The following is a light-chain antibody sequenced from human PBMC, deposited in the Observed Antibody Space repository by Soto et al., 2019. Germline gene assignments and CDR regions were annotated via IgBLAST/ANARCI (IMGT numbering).Light chain of an antibody. J-gene: IGLJ1*01. V-gene: IGLV2-14*01. CDR1: TSDVGTYDY. Sequence: QSALAQPASVSGSPGQSITISCTGTTSDVGTYDYVSWYQHQPGKAPKVMIYEVSNRPSGVSDRFSGSKSGNTASLTISGLQAEDEADYYCSSYTSSSTLFGTGTKVTVL. CDR3: SSYTSSSTL. CDR2: EVS.